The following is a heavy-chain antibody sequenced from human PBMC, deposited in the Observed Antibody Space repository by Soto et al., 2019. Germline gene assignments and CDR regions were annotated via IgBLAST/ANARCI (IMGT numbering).Heavy chain of an antibody. CDR2: IDHSGSA. CDR3: AGELGTFYFDH. Sequence: SETLSLTCTVSAGSIRSGDYYWTWIRQPPGKGLEWIGYIDHSGSAYYNPSLKSRATISIDTSNNQFSLKMTSVAAADTAVYYCAGELGTFYFDHWGQGTLVTVSS. V-gene: IGHV4-30-4*01. J-gene: IGHJ4*02. CDR1: AGSIRSGDYY. D-gene: IGHD7-27*01.